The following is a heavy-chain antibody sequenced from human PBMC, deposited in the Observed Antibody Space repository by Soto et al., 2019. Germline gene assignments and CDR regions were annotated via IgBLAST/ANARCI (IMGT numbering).Heavy chain of an antibody. CDR2: IIPVLGTT. CDR3: ARIGMALVTAGWFDP. J-gene: IGHJ5*02. D-gene: IGHD2-21*02. V-gene: IGHV1-69*01. Sequence: QLQLVQSGAEVKEPGSSVKVSCQASGGTLSTYGVTWVRQAPGQGREWMGGIIPVLGTTTYAQKFQGRVTITADESTNSAYLEVNSLRSEDTAVYFCARIGMALVTAGWFDPWGQGTLVTVSS. CDR1: GGTLSTYG.